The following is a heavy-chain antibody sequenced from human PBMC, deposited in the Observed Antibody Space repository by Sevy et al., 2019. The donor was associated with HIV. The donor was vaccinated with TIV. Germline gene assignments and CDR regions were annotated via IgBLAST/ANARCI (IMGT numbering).Heavy chain of an antibody. Sequence: GGSLRLSCAASGFTFSSYAMHWVRQAPGKGLEWVAVISYDGSNKYYADSVKGRFTISRDNSKNTRYLQMNSLRAGDTAVYDCARGGIIAARPDGGDYYYYGMDVWGQGTTVTVSS. J-gene: IGHJ6*02. CDR1: GFTFSSYA. CDR2: ISYDGSNK. D-gene: IGHD6-6*01. CDR3: ARGGIIAARPDGGDYYYYGMDV. V-gene: IGHV3-30-3*01.